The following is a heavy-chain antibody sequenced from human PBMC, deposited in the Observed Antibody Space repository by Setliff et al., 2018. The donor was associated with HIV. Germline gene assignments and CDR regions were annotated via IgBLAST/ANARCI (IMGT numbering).Heavy chain of an antibody. J-gene: IGHJ6*03. CDR1: GGSISSGAYY. CDR2: VDYSGST. Sequence: SETLSLTCSVSGGSISSGAYYWEWIRQPPGKGLERIGGVDYSGSTYYNPSLKSRAAISVDTSKNQISLKLSSVTAADTAVYYCAREAASVWINYYYMDVWGKGTTVTVSS. V-gene: IGHV4-39*07. D-gene: IGHD2-2*03. CDR3: AREAASVWINYYYMDV.